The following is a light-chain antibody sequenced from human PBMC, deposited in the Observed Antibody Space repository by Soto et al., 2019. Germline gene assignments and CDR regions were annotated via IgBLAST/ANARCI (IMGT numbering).Light chain of an antibody. CDR3: CSYAGSYTWV. V-gene: IGLV2-11*01. Sequence: QSALTQPRSVSGSPGQSVIISCTGTSSDVGAYNYVSWYQHHPGKAPKLMIYDVTKRPSGVPVRLSGSRSGNTASLTFSGLQAEDEADYYCCSYAGSYTWVFGGGTKLTVL. CDR1: SSDVGAYNY. CDR2: DVT. J-gene: IGLJ3*02.